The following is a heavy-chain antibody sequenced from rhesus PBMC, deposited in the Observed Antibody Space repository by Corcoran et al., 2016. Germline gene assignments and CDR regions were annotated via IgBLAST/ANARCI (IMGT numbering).Heavy chain of an antibody. Sequence: DVQLVESGGGLVKPGGSLRLSCVASGFIFSSYEMHWVRQAPGKGLEWVSVISESGGTIYYADSVKGRFTISRDNAKNSLFLQMNSLRAEDTAVYYCMYCSGGGNYGWGQGVLVTVSS. D-gene: IGHD2-39*02. J-gene: IGHJ4*01. V-gene: IGHV3-100*02. CDR2: ISESGGTI. CDR1: GFIFSSYE. CDR3: MYCSGGGNYG.